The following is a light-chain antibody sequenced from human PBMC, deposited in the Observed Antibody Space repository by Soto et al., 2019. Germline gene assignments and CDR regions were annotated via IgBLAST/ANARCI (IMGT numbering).Light chain of an antibody. V-gene: IGLV2-23*03. J-gene: IGLJ1*01. Sequence: QSALTQPASVSGSPGQSITISCTGTSSDVGSYNLVSWYQQHPGKAPKLMIYEGSKRPSGVSNRFSGSKSGNTASLTISGLQAEDEADYYCCSYAGSSNVFGTETKRTVL. CDR1: SSDVGSYNL. CDR3: CSYAGSSNV. CDR2: EGS.